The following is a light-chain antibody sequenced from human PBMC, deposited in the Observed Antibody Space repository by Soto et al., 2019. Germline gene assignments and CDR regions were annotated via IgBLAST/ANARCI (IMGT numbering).Light chain of an antibody. V-gene: IGKV2D-29*01. CDR1: QSLVFSDGKTY. Sequence: DIVLTQTPLSLSVTPGRPASISCKSSQSLVFSDGKTYFYWYLQKPGQPPHLLIYAVSNRFSGVPDRFSGSGSGTDFTLRISRVEAEYVGIYYCMQTVAAPWTFGQGTKVEI. J-gene: IGKJ1*01. CDR3: MQTVAAPWT. CDR2: AVS.